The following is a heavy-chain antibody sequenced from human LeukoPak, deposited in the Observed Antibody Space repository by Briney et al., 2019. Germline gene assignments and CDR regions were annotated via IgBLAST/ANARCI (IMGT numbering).Heavy chain of an antibody. V-gene: IGHV3-30-3*01. D-gene: IGHD2-2*01. Sequence: GGSLRLSCAASGFTFSSYAMHWVRQAPGKGLEWVAVISYDGSNKYYADSVKGRFTISRDNSKNTLYLQMNSLRAEDTAVYYCARELRYCSSTSCPYFDYWGQGTLVTVSS. J-gene: IGHJ4*02. CDR2: ISYDGSNK. CDR1: GFTFSSYA. CDR3: ARELRYCSSTSCPYFDY.